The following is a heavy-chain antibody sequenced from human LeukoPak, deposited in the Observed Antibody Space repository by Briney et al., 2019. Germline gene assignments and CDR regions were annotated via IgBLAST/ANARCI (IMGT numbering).Heavy chain of an antibody. D-gene: IGHD2-15*01. Sequence: GGSLRLSCAASGFTSSSYSMNWVRQAPGKGLEWVSSISSSSSYIYYADSVKGRFTISRDNAKNSLYLQMNSLRAEDTALYYCARAVGFYYYMDVWGKGTTVTVSS. CDR3: ARAVGFYYYMDV. V-gene: IGHV3-21*04. CDR1: GFTSSSYS. CDR2: ISSSSSYI. J-gene: IGHJ6*03.